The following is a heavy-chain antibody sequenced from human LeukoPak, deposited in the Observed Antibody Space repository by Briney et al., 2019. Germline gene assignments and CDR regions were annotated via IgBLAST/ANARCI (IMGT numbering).Heavy chain of an antibody. J-gene: IGHJ4*02. CDR3: ARARNYYGSGNGAY. V-gene: IGHV4-59*12. Sequence: SETLSLTCTVSGGSISSYYWSWIRQPPGKGLEWIGSIYYSGSTYYNPSLKSRVTISVDTSKNQFSLKLSSVTAADTAVYYCARARNYYGSGNGAYWGQGTLVTVSS. CDR1: GGSISSYY. CDR2: IYYSGST. D-gene: IGHD3-10*01.